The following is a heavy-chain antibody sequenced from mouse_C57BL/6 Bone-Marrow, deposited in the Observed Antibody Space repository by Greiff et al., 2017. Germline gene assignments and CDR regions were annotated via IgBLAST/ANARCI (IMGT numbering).Heavy chain of an antibody. CDR2: IYPRSGNT. J-gene: IGHJ2*01. D-gene: IGHD1-1*01. V-gene: IGHV1-81*01. CDR1: GYTFTSYG. Sequence: QVQLKQSGAELARPGASVKLSCKASGYTFTSYGISWVKQRTGQGLEWIGEIYPRSGNTYYNEKFKGKATLTADKSSSTAYMELRSLTSEDSAVYVCARKGYYGSSDGYWGQGTALTVSA. CDR3: ARKGYYGSSDGY.